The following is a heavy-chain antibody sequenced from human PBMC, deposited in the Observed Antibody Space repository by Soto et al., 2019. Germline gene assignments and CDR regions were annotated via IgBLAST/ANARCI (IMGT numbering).Heavy chain of an antibody. Sequence: QVQMVQSGPEVKMPGASVKVYCKTAGYTFTAYGLAWLRQAPGQRPEWMGWVGTANDNTNYAEKFQGRVTMTTDTSTATTYMELRSIRSDDTAVYYCARELNTDSSAYYSFAYWGQGTLVTGSS. J-gene: IGHJ4*02. V-gene: IGHV1-18*01. CDR2: VGTANDNT. CDR1: GYTFTAYG. CDR3: ARELNTDSSAYYSFAY. D-gene: IGHD3-22*01.